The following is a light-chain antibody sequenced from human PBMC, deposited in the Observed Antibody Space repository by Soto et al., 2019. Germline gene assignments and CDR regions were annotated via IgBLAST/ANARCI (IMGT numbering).Light chain of an antibody. CDR2: DAS. J-gene: IGKJ4*01. CDR1: QSVSSY. CDR3: QQYGSSLT. Sequence: EIVLTQSPATLSLSPGERATLSFRSGQSVSSYLAWYQQKPGQAPRLLIYDASNRATGIPARFSATGSETDFTLTISRLEPEDFAVYYCQQYGSSLTFGGGTKVDIK. V-gene: IGKV3-20*01.